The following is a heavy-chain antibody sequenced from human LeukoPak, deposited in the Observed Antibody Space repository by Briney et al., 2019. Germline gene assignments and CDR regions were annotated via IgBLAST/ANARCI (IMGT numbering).Heavy chain of an antibody. Sequence: GRSLRLSCAASGFTFSCYAMHWVRQAPGKGLEWVAVISYDGSNKYYADSVKGRFTISRDNSKNTLYLQMNSLRAEDTAVYYCARGGDYFDYWGQGTLVTVSS. V-gene: IGHV3-30*04. CDR2: ISYDGSNK. J-gene: IGHJ4*02. CDR1: GFTFSCYA. CDR3: ARGGDYFDY.